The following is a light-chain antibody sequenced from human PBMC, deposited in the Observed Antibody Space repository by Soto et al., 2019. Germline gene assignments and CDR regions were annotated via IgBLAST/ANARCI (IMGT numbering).Light chain of an antibody. CDR2: KAS. CDR3: QQYNTYSRT. V-gene: IGKV1-5*03. CDR1: QSISSW. Sequence: DIQMTQSPSTLSASVGDRVTITCRASQSISSWLAWYQQKPGKAPNLLIYKASSLESGVPSRFSGSGSGTEFTLTISSLQPDDFATYYCQQYNTYSRTFGQGTEVEIK. J-gene: IGKJ1*01.